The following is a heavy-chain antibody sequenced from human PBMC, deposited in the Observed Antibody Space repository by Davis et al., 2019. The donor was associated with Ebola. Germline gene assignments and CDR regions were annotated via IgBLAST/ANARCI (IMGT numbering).Heavy chain of an antibody. CDR2: ISTTGGTI. D-gene: IGHD4-11*01. Sequence: GESLKISCVASGFGLNAHHMNWLRQAPGKVLEWVAHISTTGGTIYYADSVKGRFTISRGNANNSLYLQMNSLTMDDTALYFCARDPPNGLPVYYMDVWGKGTTVTVSS. V-gene: IGHV3-11*04. J-gene: IGHJ6*03. CDR1: GFGLNAHH. CDR3: ARDPPNGLPVYYMDV.